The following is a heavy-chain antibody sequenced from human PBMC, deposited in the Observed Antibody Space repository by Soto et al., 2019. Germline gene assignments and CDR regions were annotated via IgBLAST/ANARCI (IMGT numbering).Heavy chain of an antibody. D-gene: IGHD3-9*01. J-gene: IGHJ3*02. CDR1: GFTFSSYA. CDR3: TTGRYFDWDDAFDI. Sequence: PGGSLRLSCAASGFTFSSYAMSWVRQAPGKGLEWVSGISDTGGNTHYVDSVKGRFTISRDISKNTLYLQMNSLRAEDTAVYYCTTGRYFDWDDAFDIWGQGTMVTVSS. CDR2: ISDTGGNT. V-gene: IGHV3-23*01.